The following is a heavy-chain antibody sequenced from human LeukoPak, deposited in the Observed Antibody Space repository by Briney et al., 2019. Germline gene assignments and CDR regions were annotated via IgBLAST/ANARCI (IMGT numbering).Heavy chain of an antibody. CDR2: SYHRGST. J-gene: IGHJ4*02. Sequence: PSETLSLTCTVSGGSISSYYWSWIRQSPGKGLEWIGWSYHRGSTSYNPSLKSRVAISVDTSKNQFSLKLSSVTAADTAVYSCARNREFGYWGQGTLVIVSP. CDR1: GGSISSYY. V-gene: IGHV4-59*01. CDR3: ARNREFGY. D-gene: IGHD3-10*01.